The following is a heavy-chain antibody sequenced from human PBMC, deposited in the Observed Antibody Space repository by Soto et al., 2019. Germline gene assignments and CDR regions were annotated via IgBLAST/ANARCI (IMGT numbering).Heavy chain of an antibody. V-gene: IGHV3-7*01. CDR3: ARDYETYYYGSGSYYP. J-gene: IGHJ3*01. CDR2: IKQDGSEK. Sequence: EVQLVESGGGLVQPGGSLRLSCAASGFTFSNYWMSWVRQAPGKGLEWVANIKQDGSEKYYVDSVKGRFTISRDNVKNSLYLQMNSLRAEDTVVYYCARDYETYYYGSGSYYPWGQGTMVTVSS. CDR1: GFTFSNYW. D-gene: IGHD3-10*01.